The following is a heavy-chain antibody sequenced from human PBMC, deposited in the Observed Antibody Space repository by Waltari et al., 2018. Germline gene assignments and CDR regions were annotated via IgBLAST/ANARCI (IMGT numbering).Heavy chain of an antibody. CDR3: ASRTTVTNGYY. CDR2: IYHSGST. V-gene: IGHV4-38-2*01. CDR1: GYSISSGYY. J-gene: IGHJ4*02. Sequence: QVQLQESGPGLVKPSENLSLTCAVSGYSISSGYYWGWIRQPPGKGREWIGRIYHSGSTYYNPSRKSRLTISVNTSNNQFSMKLSSVTAADTAVYYCASRTTVTNGYYWGQGTLVTVSS. D-gene: IGHD4-17*01.